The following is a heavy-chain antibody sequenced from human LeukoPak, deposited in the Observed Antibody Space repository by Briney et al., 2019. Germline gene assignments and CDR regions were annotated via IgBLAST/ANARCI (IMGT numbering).Heavy chain of an antibody. D-gene: IGHD6-6*01. CDR3: ARSHSSSWFSFDY. J-gene: IGHJ4*02. Sequence: GGSLRLSCEASGLTFSSYAMHWVRQAPGKGLEYVSGISGHGGATNYANSVKGRFTISRDNSRNTLYLQLGSLRVDDMAVYYCARSHSSSWFSFDYWGQGTLVTVSS. V-gene: IGHV3-64*01. CDR2: ISGHGGAT. CDR1: GLTFSSYA.